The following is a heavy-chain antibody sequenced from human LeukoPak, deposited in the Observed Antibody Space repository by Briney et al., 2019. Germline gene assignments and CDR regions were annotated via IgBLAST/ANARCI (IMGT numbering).Heavy chain of an antibody. CDR1: GFTVSSNY. J-gene: IGHJ3*02. CDR3: ARKTTGDAFDI. CDR2: IYSGGST. V-gene: IGHV3-53*01. Sequence: GGSLRLSCTVSGFTVSSNYMSWVRQAPGKGLEWVSVIYSGGSTYYADSVKGRFTISRDNSKNTLYLQMNSLSAEDTAVYYCARKTTGDAFDIWGQGTMVTVSS. D-gene: IGHD4-17*01.